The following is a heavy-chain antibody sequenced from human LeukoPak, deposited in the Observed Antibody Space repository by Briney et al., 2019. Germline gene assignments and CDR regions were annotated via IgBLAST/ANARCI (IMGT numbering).Heavy chain of an antibody. CDR1: GFTFSSYA. Sequence: SGGSLRLSCAASGFTFSSYAMHWVRQAPGKGLEWVAVISYDGSNKYYADSVKGRFTISRDNSKNTLCLQMNSLRAEDTAVYYCARDFYSSGWHYFDYWGQGTLVTVSS. J-gene: IGHJ4*02. D-gene: IGHD6-19*01. V-gene: IGHV3-30-3*01. CDR2: ISYDGSNK. CDR3: ARDFYSSGWHYFDY.